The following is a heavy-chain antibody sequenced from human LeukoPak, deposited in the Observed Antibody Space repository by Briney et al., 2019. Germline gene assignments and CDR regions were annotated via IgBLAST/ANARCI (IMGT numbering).Heavy chain of an antibody. V-gene: IGHV3-23*01. Sequence: GGSLRLSCAASGFTFSSYAMSWVRQAPGKGLEWVSAISGSGGSTYYADSVKGRFTISRDNSKNTLYLQMNSLRAEDTAVYYCARQPLQLSTVTAFDYWGQGTLVTVSS. J-gene: IGHJ4*02. D-gene: IGHD4-17*01. CDR3: ARQPLQLSTVTAFDY. CDR2: ISGSGGST. CDR1: GFTFSSYA.